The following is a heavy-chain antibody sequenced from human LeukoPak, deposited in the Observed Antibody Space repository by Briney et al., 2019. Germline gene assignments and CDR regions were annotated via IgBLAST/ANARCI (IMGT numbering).Heavy chain of an antibody. CDR3: ARDAPPIHDILTGYYRSLYYYGMDV. D-gene: IGHD3-9*01. V-gene: IGHV3-66*01. J-gene: IGHJ6*02. CDR2: IYSGVST. Sequence: GGSLRLSCAASGFTVSSNYMSSVRQAPGKGLEWVSVIYSGVSTYYADSVKGRFTISRDNSKNTLYLQMNSLRAEDTAVYYCARDAPPIHDILTGYYRSLYYYGMDVWGQGTTVTVSS. CDR1: GFTVSSNY.